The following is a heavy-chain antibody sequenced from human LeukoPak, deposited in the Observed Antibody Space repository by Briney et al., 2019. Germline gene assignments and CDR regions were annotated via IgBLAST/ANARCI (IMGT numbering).Heavy chain of an antibody. D-gene: IGHD2-15*01. CDR1: GFTFSSYS. J-gene: IGHJ3*01. CDR2: ISSSSSTI. CDR3: ARGGAYHAFDV. Sequence: PGGSLRLSCAASGFTFSSYSMNWVRQAPGKGLEWVSYISSSSSTIYYADSVKGRFTVSRDNAKNTLYLQMNSLRAEDTAVYYCARGGAYHAFDVWGQGTMVTVSS. V-gene: IGHV3-48*04.